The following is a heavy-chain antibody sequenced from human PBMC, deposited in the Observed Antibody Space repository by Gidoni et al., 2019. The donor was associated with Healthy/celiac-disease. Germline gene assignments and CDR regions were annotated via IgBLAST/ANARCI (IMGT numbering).Heavy chain of an antibody. CDR2: IYPGDSDT. CDR1: GYSFTSYC. D-gene: IGHD6-19*01. V-gene: IGHV5-51*01. J-gene: IGHJ4*02. Sequence: EVQLVQSGAEVKKPGESLKISCKGSGYSFTSYCPGWVRQMPGKGLEWMGIIYPGDSDTRYSPSFQGQVTISADKSISTAYLQWSSLKASDTAMYYCARYALQWLGGPTKYYFDYWGQGTLVTVSS. CDR3: ARYALQWLGGPTKYYFDY.